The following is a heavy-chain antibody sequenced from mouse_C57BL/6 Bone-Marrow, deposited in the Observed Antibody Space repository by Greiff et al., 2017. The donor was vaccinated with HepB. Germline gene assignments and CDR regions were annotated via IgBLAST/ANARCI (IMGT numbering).Heavy chain of an antibody. V-gene: IGHV1-54*01. Sequence: QVQLQQSGAELVRPGTSVKVSCKASGYAFTNYLIEWVKQRPGQGLEWIGVINPGSGGTNYNEKFKGKATLTADKSSSTAYMQLSSLTSEDSAVYFCAREAVDYWGQGTSVTVSS. J-gene: IGHJ4*01. CDR1: GYAFTNYL. CDR2: INPGSGGT. CDR3: AREAVDY.